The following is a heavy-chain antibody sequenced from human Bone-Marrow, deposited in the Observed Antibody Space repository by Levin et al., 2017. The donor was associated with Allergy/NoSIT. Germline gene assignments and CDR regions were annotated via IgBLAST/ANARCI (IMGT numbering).Heavy chain of an antibody. CDR3: ARDGWELLRGYYYYGMDV. V-gene: IGHV3-33*01. Sequence: SCAASGFTFSSYGMHWVRQAPGKGLEWVAVIWYDGSNKYYADSVKGRFTISRDNSKNTLYLQMNSLRAEDTAVYYCARDGWELLRGYYYYGMDVWGQGTTVTVSS. CDR2: IWYDGSNK. CDR1: GFTFSSYG. D-gene: IGHD1-26*01. J-gene: IGHJ6*02.